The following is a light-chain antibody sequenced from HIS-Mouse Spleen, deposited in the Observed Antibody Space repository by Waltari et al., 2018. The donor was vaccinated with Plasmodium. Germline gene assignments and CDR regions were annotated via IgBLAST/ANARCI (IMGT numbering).Light chain of an antibody. CDR2: EGS. CDR3: CSYAGSSYV. Sequence: QSALTQPASVSGSPGQSITISCTGTSSDVGSYNLVSCYQQHPGKAPKLMIYEGSKRPSCVSNLFSGSNSCHTACLTISVLQAEDEADYYCCSYAGSSYVFGTGTKVTVL. CDR1: SSDVGSYNL. J-gene: IGLJ1*01. V-gene: IGLV2-23*01.